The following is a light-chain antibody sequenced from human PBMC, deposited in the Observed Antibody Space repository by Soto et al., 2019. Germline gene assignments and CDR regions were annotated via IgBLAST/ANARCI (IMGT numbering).Light chain of an antibody. CDR3: QQYGRSPTT. CDR1: QSVSSD. J-gene: IGKJ1*01. V-gene: IGKV3-15*01. CDR2: GAS. Sequence: EIVITQAPATLSVSPGERATLSCRASQSVSSDLAWYHQKPGQAPRVLIYGASTRDTGIPARFSGSGAGTACTRTISRLEPEDVEVYSCQQYGRSPTTFGQGTKVDIK.